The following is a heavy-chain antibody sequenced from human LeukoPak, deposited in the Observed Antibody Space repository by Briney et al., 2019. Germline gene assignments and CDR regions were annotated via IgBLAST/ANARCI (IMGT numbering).Heavy chain of an antibody. CDR1: GYTFTSYA. D-gene: IGHD4-11*01. J-gene: IGHJ4*02. Sequence: ASVKVSCKASGYTFTSYAMHWVRQAPGQRLEWMGWINAGNGNTKYSQKFQGRVTITRDTSASTAYMELSSLRSEDTAVYYCARDIDYRYYFDYWGQGTLVTVSS. V-gene: IGHV1-3*01. CDR3: ARDIDYRYYFDY. CDR2: INAGNGNT.